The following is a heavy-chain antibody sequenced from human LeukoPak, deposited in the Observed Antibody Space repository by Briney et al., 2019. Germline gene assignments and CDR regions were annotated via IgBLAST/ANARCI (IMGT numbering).Heavy chain of an antibody. CDR1: GFTFSSYG. J-gene: IGHJ5*02. CDR2: IRYDGIYK. Sequence: GGSLRLSCAASGFTFSSYGMHWVRQAPGKGLEWVAFIRYDGIYKYYADSVKGRFTIFRDKSKTTLFLQMDSLRAEDTAVYYCAKDPEKGLAVARLEHWGQGTLVTVSS. D-gene: IGHD6-19*01. V-gene: IGHV3-30*02. CDR3: AKDPEKGLAVARLEH.